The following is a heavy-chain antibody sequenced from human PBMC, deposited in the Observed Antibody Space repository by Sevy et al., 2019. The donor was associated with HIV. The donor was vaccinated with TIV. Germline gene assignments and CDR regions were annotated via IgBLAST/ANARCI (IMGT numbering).Heavy chain of an antibody. CDR1: GYTFTSYG. CDR3: ASGNYDFWSGSDEDDYYGMDV. CDR2: ISAYNGNT. J-gene: IGHJ6*02. Sequence: ASVKVSCKASGYTFTSYGISWVRQAPGQGLEWMGWISAYNGNTNYGQKLQGRVTMTTDTSTGTAYMELRSLRSDDTAVYYCASGNYDFWSGSDEDDYYGMDVWGQGTTVTVSS. V-gene: IGHV1-18*01. D-gene: IGHD3-3*01.